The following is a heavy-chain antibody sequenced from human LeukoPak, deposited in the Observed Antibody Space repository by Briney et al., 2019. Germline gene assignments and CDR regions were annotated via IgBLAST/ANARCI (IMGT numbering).Heavy chain of an antibody. CDR3: ASPGDYNFWSGSYDY. Sequence: ASVKVSCKASGYTFTGYYMHWVRQAPGQGLEWMGWINPNSGATNYAQTFQGRVTMTRATSISTAYMELSRPRSDDTAVYYCASPGDYNFWSGSYDYWGQGTLVTVSS. D-gene: IGHD3-3*01. J-gene: IGHJ4*02. CDR1: GYTFTGYY. CDR2: INPNSGAT. V-gene: IGHV1-2*02.